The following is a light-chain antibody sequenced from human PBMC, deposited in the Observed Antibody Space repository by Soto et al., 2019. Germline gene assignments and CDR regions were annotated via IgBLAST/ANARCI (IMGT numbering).Light chain of an antibody. CDR1: SSDVGSYNR. J-gene: IGLJ2*01. CDR3: SSYTSSSTLVV. V-gene: IGLV2-18*02. CDR2: KVS. Sequence: QSVLTQPPSVSGSPGQSVTISCTGTSSDVGSYNRVSWYQQPPGTAPKLMIYKVSNRPSGVPDRFSGSKSGITASLTISGLQAEDEADYYCSSYTSSSTLVVFGGGTKLTVL.